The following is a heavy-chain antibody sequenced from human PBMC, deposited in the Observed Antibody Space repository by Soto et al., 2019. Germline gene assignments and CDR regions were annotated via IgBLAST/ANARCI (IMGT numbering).Heavy chain of an antibody. CDR2: IYYSGST. CDR1: GGSISSGGYY. CDR3: ARGSSHGYLLA. V-gene: IGHV4-31*03. D-gene: IGHD2-15*01. J-gene: IGHJ4*02. Sequence: SETLSLTCTVSGGSISSGGYYWSWIRQHPGKGLEWIGYIYYSGSTYYNPSLKSRVTISVDTSKNQFSLKLSSVTAADTAVYYCARGSSHGYLLAWDQGTLVTVSS.